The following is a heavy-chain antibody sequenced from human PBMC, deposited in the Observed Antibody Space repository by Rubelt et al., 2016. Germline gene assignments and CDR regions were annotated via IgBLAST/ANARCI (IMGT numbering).Heavy chain of an antibody. Sequence: EVQLVESGGGLVQPGGSLRLSCAVSGFTVSTKYMSWVRQAPGKGLEWVSAVYSGGGTYYADSVRGRFTISRDNVNNSLYLQMDSLRADDTAVYHCARARYYYAPWGRGTLVTVSS. D-gene: IGHD3-22*01. CDR3: ARARYYYAP. CDR2: VYSGGGT. J-gene: IGHJ5*02. CDR1: GFTVSTKY. V-gene: IGHV3-66*01.